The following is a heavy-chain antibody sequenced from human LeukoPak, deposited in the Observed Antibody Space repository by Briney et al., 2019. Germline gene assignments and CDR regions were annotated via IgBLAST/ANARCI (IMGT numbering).Heavy chain of an antibody. CDR1: GFTFSEYA. CDR2: ISYDGRQK. Sequence: GGSLRLSCAAAGFTFSEYAMHWVRQAPGKGLECVAVISYDGRQKYYGDSVKGRFTISRDNPKNTLYLQMNSLRAEDMAVYYCAKSQFGCSSTSCLTFDYSGQGTLVTVSS. CDR3: AKSQFGCSSTSCLTFDY. V-gene: IGHV3-30-3*02. J-gene: IGHJ4*02. D-gene: IGHD2-2*01.